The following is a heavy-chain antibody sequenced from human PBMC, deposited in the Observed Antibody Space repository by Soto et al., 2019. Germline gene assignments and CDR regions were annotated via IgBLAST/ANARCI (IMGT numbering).Heavy chain of an antibody. D-gene: IGHD2-2*01. CDR3: VRDNGYQVLWA. CDR1: GYTFTTYA. Sequence: QVHLVQSGAEGKKPGASVMVSCKASGYTFTTYAIHWVRQAPGQRLEWMGWINGGNGQTKYSQQFQGRLTFTRDSSASTAYMDLRSLSSEDTAVYYCVRDNGYQVLWAWGPGTTVTVS. J-gene: IGHJ6*02. CDR2: INGGNGQT. V-gene: IGHV1-3*01.